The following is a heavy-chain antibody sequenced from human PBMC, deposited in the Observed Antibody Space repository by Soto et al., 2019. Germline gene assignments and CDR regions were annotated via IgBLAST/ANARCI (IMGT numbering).Heavy chain of an antibody. CDR3: ANLGFQDD. V-gene: IGHV3-9*01. CDR2: ISWNSGSI. Sequence: PGGSLRLSCAASGLTFDDYAMHWVRQAPGKGLEWVSGISWNSGSIGYADSVKGRFTISRDNAKNSLYLQMNSLRAEDTALYYCANLGFQDDWGQGTLVTVSS. J-gene: IGHJ4*02. D-gene: IGHD7-27*01. CDR1: GLTFDDYA.